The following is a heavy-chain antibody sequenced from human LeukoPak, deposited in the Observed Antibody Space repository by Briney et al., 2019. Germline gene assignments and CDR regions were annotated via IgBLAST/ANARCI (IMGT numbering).Heavy chain of an antibody. V-gene: IGHV1-24*01. CDR2: FDPEDGET. D-gene: IGHD2-2*01. CDR1: GYTFTSYY. Sequence: ASVKVSCKASGYTFTSYYMHWVRQAPGKGLEWMGGFDPEDGETIYAQKFQGRVTMTEDTSTDTAYMELSSLRSEDTAVYYCATARYCSSTSCFWSDQYYFDYWGQGTLVTVSS. CDR3: ATARYCSSTSCFWSDQYYFDY. J-gene: IGHJ4*02.